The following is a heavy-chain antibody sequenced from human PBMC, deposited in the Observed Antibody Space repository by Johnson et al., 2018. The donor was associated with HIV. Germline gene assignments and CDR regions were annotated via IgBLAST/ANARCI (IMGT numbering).Heavy chain of an antibody. V-gene: IGHV3-30*04. CDR2: ISFDGKNK. CDR3: ASGDDDGF. J-gene: IGHJ4*03. Sequence: QMQLVESGGGVFQPGRSLRLSCAASGFTLTNYPMHWVRQAPGKGLEWVAVISFDGKNKFYADSVKGRFTISRDNSRNTLYLQMNSLRPEDTAVYYCASGDDDGFWGRGTLVTVSS. D-gene: IGHD5-12*01. CDR1: GFTLTNYP.